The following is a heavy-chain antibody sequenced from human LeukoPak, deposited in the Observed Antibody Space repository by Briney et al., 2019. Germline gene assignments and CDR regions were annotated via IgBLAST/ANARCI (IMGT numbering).Heavy chain of an antibody. J-gene: IGHJ4*02. CDR2: ISDDGSNI. CDR3: AKSLGGDYGSGSYYVVFDS. Sequence: AGGSLRLSCSPSGFTFRTYAMHWDRQAPGKGLEWVAFISDDGSNIYYVDSVKGRFTISRDTSKNTLWLQMNSLRVDDTALYYCAKSLGGDYGSGSYYVVFDSWGQGTLVTVSS. V-gene: IGHV3-30*18. CDR1: GFTFRTYA. D-gene: IGHD3-10*01.